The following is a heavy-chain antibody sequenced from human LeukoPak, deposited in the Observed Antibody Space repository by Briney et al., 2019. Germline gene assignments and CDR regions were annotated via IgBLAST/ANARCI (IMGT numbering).Heavy chain of an antibody. J-gene: IGHJ4*02. D-gene: IGHD5-18*01. CDR1: GGSFSGYH. CDR2: INHSGST. Sequence: PSETLSLTCGVYGGSFSGYHWTWIRLRPGKGLEWIGDINHSGSTHYNPSLKSRVTISVDTSKNQFSLKLSSVTAADTAVYYCASQYSYGSDFDYWGQGTLVTVSS. CDR3: ASQYSYGSDFDY. V-gene: IGHV4-34*01.